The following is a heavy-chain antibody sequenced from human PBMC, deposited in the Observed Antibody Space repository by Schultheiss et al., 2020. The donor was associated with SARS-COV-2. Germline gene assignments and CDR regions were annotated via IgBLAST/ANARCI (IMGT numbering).Heavy chain of an antibody. CDR3: ARASNDFWSGYYYYYYYCMDV. CDR2: IYYSGST. V-gene: IGHV4-34*01. J-gene: IGHJ6*03. D-gene: IGHD3-3*01. CDR1: GGSFSGYY. Sequence: GSLRLSCAVYGGSFSGYYWSWIRQPPGKGLEWIGYIYYSGSTNYNPSLKSRVTISVDTSKNQFSLKLSYVTAADTAVYYCARASNDFWSGYYYYYYYCMDVWGKGTTVTVSS.